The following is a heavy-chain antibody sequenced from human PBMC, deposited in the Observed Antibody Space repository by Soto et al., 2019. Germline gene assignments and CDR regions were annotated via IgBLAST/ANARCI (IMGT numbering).Heavy chain of an antibody. CDR3: ARGGYSYGSDYYYYGMDV. CDR1: GYSVTSYW. D-gene: IGHD5-18*01. J-gene: IGHJ6*02. CDR2: IYPGDSDT. Sequence: PGESLKISCKGSGYSVTSYWIGWVRQMPGKGLEWMGIIYPGDSDTRYSPSFQGQVTISADKSISTAYLQWSSLKASDTAMYYCARGGYSYGSDYYYYGMDVWGQGTTVTVSS. V-gene: IGHV5-51*01.